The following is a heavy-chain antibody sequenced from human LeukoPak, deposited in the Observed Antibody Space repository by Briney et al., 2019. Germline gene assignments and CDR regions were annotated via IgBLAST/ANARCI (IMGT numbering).Heavy chain of an antibody. CDR1: GYSISSGYY. J-gene: IGHJ4*02. D-gene: IGHD5-24*01. CDR2: IYHSGST. Sequence: PSETLSLTCTVSGYSISSGYYWGWIRQPPGKGLEWIGSIYHSGSTYYNPSLKSRVTISVDTSKNQFPLKLSSVTAADTAVYYCARVRGRDGYNRFDYWGQGTLVTVSS. V-gene: IGHV4-38-2*02. CDR3: ARVRGRDGYNRFDY.